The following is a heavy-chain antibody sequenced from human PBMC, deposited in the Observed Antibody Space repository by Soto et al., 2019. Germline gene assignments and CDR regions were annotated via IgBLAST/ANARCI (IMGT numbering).Heavy chain of an antibody. D-gene: IGHD6-25*01. J-gene: IGHJ3*01. CDR2: ISPYNDQT. Sequence: GASVKVSCKASGYTFIRYGITWVRQAPGQRLEWMGWISPYNDQTIYAQKLQGRVTMTADTSTRTVYMQLRSLKSDDTAVYFCARYRGYPDSFDLCAQGTMVPVSS. CDR1: GYTFIRYG. CDR3: ARYRGYPDSFDL. V-gene: IGHV1-18*01.